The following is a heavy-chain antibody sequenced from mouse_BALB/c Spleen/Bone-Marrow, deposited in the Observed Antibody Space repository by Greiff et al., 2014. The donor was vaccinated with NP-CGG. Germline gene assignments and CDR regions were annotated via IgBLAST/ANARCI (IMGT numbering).Heavy chain of an antibody. CDR2: IWADGST. Sequence: VKLEESGPGLLAPSPRLSIRFPFSGFSLTSYGVHWVRQPPGKGLEWLGVIWADGSTNYNSALMSRLSISKDNSKSQVFLKMNSLQTDDTAMYYCARITTATGAMDYWGQGTSVTVSS. J-gene: IGHJ4*01. CDR1: GFSLTSYG. D-gene: IGHD1-2*01. V-gene: IGHV2-9*02. CDR3: ARITTATGAMDY.